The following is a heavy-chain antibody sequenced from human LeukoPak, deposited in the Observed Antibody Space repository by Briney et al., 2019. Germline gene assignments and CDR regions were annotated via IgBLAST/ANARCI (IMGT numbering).Heavy chain of an antibody. CDR3: ARSRIVVPAAEWYFDY. Sequence: PGRSLRLSCAASGFIFNSYGIHWVRQAPGKGLEWVAVIWYAESSTYYTDSVKGRFTISRDNSKNTLYLQMNSLRAEDTAVYYCARSRIVVPAAEWYFDYWGQGALVTVSS. CDR2: IWYAESST. CDR1: GFIFNSYG. J-gene: IGHJ4*02. V-gene: IGHV3-33*01. D-gene: IGHD2-2*01.